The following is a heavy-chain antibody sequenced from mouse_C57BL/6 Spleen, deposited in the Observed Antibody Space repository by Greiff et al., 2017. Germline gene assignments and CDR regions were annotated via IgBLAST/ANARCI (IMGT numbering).Heavy chain of an antibody. D-gene: IGHD1-1*01. J-gene: IGHJ2*01. CDR3: ARSSITTVGFDY. CDR1: GFNIKDYY. CDR2: SDPEDGET. V-gene: IGHV14-2*01. Sequence: EVQLQQSGAELVKPGASVKLSCTASGFNIKDYYMHWVKQRTEKGLEWIGRSDPEDGETKSAPKFQVKATITADTSSNTAYLPLSSLTSEDTAVYYFARSSITTVGFDYWGQGTTLTVSS.